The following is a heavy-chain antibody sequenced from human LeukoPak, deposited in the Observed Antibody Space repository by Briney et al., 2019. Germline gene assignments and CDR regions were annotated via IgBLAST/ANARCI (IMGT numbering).Heavy chain of an antibody. CDR2: INLDGTEE. Sequence: GGSLRLSCAASGFVFSTYWMTWVRQAPGKGLEWVANINLDGTEEHYVDSSLKGRFTISRGNAKNSLYLQMTSLRVEDTAVYYCASGRHDFLHWGQGTLVTVSS. D-gene: IGHD3/OR15-3a*01. CDR3: ASGRHDFLH. J-gene: IGHJ4*02. V-gene: IGHV3-7*01. CDR1: GFVFSTYW.